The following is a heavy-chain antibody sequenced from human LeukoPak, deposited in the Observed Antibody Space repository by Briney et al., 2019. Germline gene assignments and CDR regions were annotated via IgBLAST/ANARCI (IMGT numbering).Heavy chain of an antibody. J-gene: IGHJ3*02. CDR3: ARHCRGGTQRSCAFDI. V-gene: IGHV5-51*01. D-gene: IGHD2-15*01. CDR1: GYSFTSYW. CDR2: IYPGDSDT. Sequence: GESLKISCKGSGYSFTSYWIGWVRQMPGKGVEWMGIIYPGDSDTRYSPSFQGQVTISADKSISTAYLQWSSLKASDTAMYYCARHCRGGTQRSCAFDIWGQGTMVTVSS.